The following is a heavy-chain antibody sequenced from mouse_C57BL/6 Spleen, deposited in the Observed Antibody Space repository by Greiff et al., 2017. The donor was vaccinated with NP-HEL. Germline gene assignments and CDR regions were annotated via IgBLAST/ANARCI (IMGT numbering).Heavy chain of an antibody. V-gene: IGHV1-55*01. CDR3: ARSRGLDSSGYYY. CDR1: GYTFTSYW. Sequence: QVQLQQSGAELVKPGASVKMSCKASGYTFTSYWITWVKQRPGQGLEWIGDIYPGSGSTNYNEKFKSKATLTVDTSSSTAYMQLSSLTSEDSAVYYCARSRGLDSSGYYYWGQGTTLTVSS. CDR2: IYPGSGST. D-gene: IGHD3-2*02. J-gene: IGHJ2*01.